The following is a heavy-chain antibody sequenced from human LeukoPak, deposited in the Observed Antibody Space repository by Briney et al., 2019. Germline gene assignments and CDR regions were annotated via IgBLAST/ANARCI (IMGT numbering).Heavy chain of an antibody. V-gene: IGHV4-4*02. D-gene: IGHD3-10*01. Sequence: SETLSLTCAVSGGSVSSENWWNWVRQPPGKGLEWIGEVYLGGSTNYNPSLKSRIAMSIDNSKNQFSLTLSSVTAADTAVYYCAREKRFGELLVDYWGQGTLVTVSS. J-gene: IGHJ4*02. CDR3: AREKRFGELLVDY. CDR2: VYLGGST. CDR1: GGSVSSENW.